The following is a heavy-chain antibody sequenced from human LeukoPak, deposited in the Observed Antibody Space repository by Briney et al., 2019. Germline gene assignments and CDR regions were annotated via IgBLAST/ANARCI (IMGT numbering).Heavy chain of an antibody. CDR3: ARSQYSSSWRGYYYYYMDV. V-gene: IGHV1-69*06. Sequence: GASVKVSCKASGGTFSSYAISWVRQAPGQGLEWMGGIIPIFGTANYAQKFQGRVTITADKSTSTAYMELSSLRSEDTPVYYCARSQYSSSWRGYYYYYMDVWGKGTTVTVSS. CDR2: IIPIFGTA. J-gene: IGHJ6*03. D-gene: IGHD6-13*01. CDR1: GGTFSSYA.